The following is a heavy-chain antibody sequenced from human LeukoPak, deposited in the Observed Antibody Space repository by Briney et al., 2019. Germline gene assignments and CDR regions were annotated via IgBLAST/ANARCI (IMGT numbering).Heavy chain of an antibody. CDR2: ISAYNGST. V-gene: IGHV1-18*01. D-gene: IGHD6-19*01. CDR3: ARANTGYSSGWYLTGPYYFDY. J-gene: IGHJ4*02. CDR1: GYTFTSYG. Sequence: GASVKVSCKASGYTFTSYGISWVRQAPGQGLEWMGWISAYNGSTNYAQNFQGRVTMTTDASTNTAYMELRSLRSDDTAVYYCARANTGYSSGWYLTGPYYFDYWGQGTLVTVSS.